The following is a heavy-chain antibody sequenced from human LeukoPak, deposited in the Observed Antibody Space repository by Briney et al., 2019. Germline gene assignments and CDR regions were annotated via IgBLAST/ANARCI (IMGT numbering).Heavy chain of an antibody. CDR2: INPNSGGT. D-gene: IGHD3-9*01. V-gene: IGHV1-2*02. CDR3: ARDFWWGILTGPPFGSWFDP. CDR1: GYTFTGYY. Sequence: GASVTVSCKASGYTFTGYYMHWVRQAPGQGLEWMGWINPNSGGTNYAQKFQGRVTMTRDTSISTAYMELSRLRSDDTAVYYCARDFWWGILTGPPFGSWFDPWGQGTLVTVSS. J-gene: IGHJ5*02.